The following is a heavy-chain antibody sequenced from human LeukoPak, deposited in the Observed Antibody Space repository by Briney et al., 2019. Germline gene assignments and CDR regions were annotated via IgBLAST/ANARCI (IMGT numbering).Heavy chain of an antibody. Sequence: GGSLRLSCAASGFTFSSYEMNWVRQAPGKGLEWVSYISRSGSTIYYADSVKGRFTISRDNAKNSLYLQMNSLRAEDTAVYYCARDPSSDGRGDYWGQGTLVTVSS. D-gene: IGHD3-10*02. V-gene: IGHV3-48*03. CDR2: ISRSGSTI. CDR3: ARDPSSDGRGDY. J-gene: IGHJ4*02. CDR1: GFTFSSYE.